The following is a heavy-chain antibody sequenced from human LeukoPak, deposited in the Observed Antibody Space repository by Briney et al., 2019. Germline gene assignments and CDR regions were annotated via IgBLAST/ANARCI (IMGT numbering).Heavy chain of an antibody. Sequence: SETLSLTCTVSDYSISSGYGYYWGWIRQPPGKGLEWIGNIYHSGITYYNHFNSSLKSRVTISIDTSKNQFSLRLTSVTAADTAVYYCARDLYIYDSSAYYEKPLYNWFDPWGQGTLVTVSS. CDR3: ARDLYIYDSSAYYEKPLYNWFDP. CDR2: IYHSGIT. V-gene: IGHV4-38-2*02. D-gene: IGHD3-22*01. J-gene: IGHJ5*02. CDR1: DYSISSGYGYY.